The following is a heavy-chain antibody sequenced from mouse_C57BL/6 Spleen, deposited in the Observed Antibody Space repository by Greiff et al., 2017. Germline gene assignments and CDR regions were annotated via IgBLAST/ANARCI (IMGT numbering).Heavy chain of an antibody. CDR1: GFSLTSYG. V-gene: IGHV2-6*01. D-gene: IGHD4-1*01. CDR3: ASGGTGTGFAY. J-gene: IGHJ3*01. Sequence: VKVVESGPGLVAPSQSLSITCTVSGFSLTSYGVDWVRQSPGKGLEWLGVIWGVGSTNYNSALKSRLSISKDNSKSQVFLKMNSLQTDDTAMYYCASGGTGTGFAYWGQGTLVTVSA. CDR2: IWGVGST.